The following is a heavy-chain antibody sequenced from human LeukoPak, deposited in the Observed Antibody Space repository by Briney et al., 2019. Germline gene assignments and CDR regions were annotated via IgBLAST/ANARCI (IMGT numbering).Heavy chain of an antibody. D-gene: IGHD1-20*01. CDR1: GGSMSRYY. V-gene: IGHV4-59*08. J-gene: IGHJ4*02. CDR3: ARGLAGLVANDY. Sequence: PSETLSLTCTVSGGSMSRYYWSWIRQPPGKGLELIGHIHYSGSTYYNASLGSRTFISVDTSKNQFSLRLTSVTAADTPVYYCARGLAGLVANDYWGQGTLVTVSS. CDR2: IHYSGST.